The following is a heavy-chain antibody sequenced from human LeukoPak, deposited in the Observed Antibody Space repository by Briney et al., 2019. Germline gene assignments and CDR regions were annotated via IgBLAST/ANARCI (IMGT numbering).Heavy chain of an antibody. Sequence: SQTLSLTCTVSGGSISSGDYYWSWIRQPPGKGLEWIGYIYYSGSTYYNPSLKSRVTISVDTSKNQFSLKLSPVTAADTAVYYCARVGDGDDSSGPTPRGAVNYWGQGTLVTVSS. J-gene: IGHJ4*02. D-gene: IGHD3-22*01. V-gene: IGHV4-30-4*01. CDR3: ARVGDGDDSSGPTPRGAVNY. CDR1: GGSISSGDYY. CDR2: IYYSGST.